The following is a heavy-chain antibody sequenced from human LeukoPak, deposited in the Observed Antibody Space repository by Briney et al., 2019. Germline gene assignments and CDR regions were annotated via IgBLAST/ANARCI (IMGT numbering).Heavy chain of an antibody. CDR2: VSYIGSP. J-gene: IGHJ6*02. CDR1: SGSTTSSDYF. D-gene: IGHD3-10*01. CDR3: ARADIYYHSGGLDA. Sequence: PSETLSLTCTVSSGSTTSSDYFWTWIRQSPGKGLEWIGYVSYIGSPYYIPSLRGRVTISLDTSKNQFSLNLSSVTASDTAVYYCARADIYYHSGGLDAWGQGTMVTVSS. V-gene: IGHV4-30-4*01.